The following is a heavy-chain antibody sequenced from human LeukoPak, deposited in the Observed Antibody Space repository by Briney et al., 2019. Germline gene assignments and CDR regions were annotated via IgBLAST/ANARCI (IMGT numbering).Heavy chain of an antibody. D-gene: IGHD4-17*01. CDR1: GFSFSSYW. V-gene: IGHV3-7*01. CDR3: ARGSGDFDY. J-gene: IGHJ4*02. CDR2: INQHGGEK. Sequence: PGGSLRLSCAASGFSFSSYWMSWVRPAPGKGLEWVANINQHGGEKYYGDSVKGRFTISRDNAKNPLYLQMNSLRAEDTAEYYCARGSGDFDYWGQGIPVTVSS.